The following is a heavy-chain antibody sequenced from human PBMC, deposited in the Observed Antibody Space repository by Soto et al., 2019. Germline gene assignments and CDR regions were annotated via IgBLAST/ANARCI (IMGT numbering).Heavy chain of an antibody. CDR3: ARDRPDYDILTETPLPGYMDV. CDR2: IYYSGST. D-gene: IGHD3-9*01. CDR1: GGSISIYY. V-gene: IGHV4-59*01. J-gene: IGHJ6*03. Sequence: SETLSLTCXVSGGSISIYYWSWIRQPPGKGLEWIGYIYYSGSTNYNPSLKSRVTISVDTSKNQFSLKLSSVTAADTAVYYCARDRPDYDILTETPLPGYMDVWGKGTTVTVSS.